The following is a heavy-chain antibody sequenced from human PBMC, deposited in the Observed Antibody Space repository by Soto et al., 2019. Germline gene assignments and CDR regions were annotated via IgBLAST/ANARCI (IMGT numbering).Heavy chain of an antibody. CDR3: ARAFTRAAPMGDWFDP. CDR1: GFTFSSYA. CDR2: ISGSGGST. V-gene: IGHV3-23*01. J-gene: IGHJ5*02. Sequence: EVQLLESGGGLVQPGGSLRLSCAASGFTFSSYAMSWVRQAPGKGLEWVSAISGSGGSTYYADSVKGRFTISRDNSKNPLYLQMNSPRAEDTAVYYCARAFTRAAPMGDWFDPWGQGTLVTVSS. D-gene: IGHD6-6*01.